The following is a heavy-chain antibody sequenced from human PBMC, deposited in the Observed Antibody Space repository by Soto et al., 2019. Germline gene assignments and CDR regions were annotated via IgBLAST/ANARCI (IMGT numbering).Heavy chain of an antibody. D-gene: IGHD3-22*01. Sequence: GASVKVSCKASGYTFTSYDINWVRQATGQGLEWMGWMNPNSGNTGYAQKFQGRVTMTRNTSISTAYMELSSPRSEDTAVYYCARGGYYDSSGYPDAFDIWGQGTMVTVSS. J-gene: IGHJ3*02. CDR2: MNPNSGNT. V-gene: IGHV1-8*01. CDR3: ARGGYYDSSGYPDAFDI. CDR1: GYTFTSYD.